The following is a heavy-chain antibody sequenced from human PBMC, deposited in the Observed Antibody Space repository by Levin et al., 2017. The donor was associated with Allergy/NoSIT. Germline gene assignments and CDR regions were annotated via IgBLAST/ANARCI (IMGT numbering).Heavy chain of an antibody. D-gene: IGHD3-3*01. CDR3: ARLEYDDFWSGYYYFDY. CDR2: SYPCDSDN. J-gene: IGHJ4*02. V-gene: IGHV5-51*02. Sequence: PGGSLRLSCKGSGYSFTSYWTGWDRQLHGKGMEWKGISYPCDSDNRYSPSFLDPGTISADKSISTAYLQWGSLKASDTAMYYCARLEYDDFWSGYYYFDYWGQGTLVTVSS. CDR1: GYSFTSYW.